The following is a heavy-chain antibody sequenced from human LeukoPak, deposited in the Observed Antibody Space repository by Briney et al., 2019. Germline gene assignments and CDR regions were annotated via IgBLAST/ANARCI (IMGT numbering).Heavy chain of an antibody. CDR2: INHSGST. J-gene: IGHJ4*02. V-gene: IGHV4-34*01. D-gene: IGHD3-22*01. CDR1: GGSFSGYY. Sequence: SETLSLTCAVYGGSFSGYYWSWIRQPPGKGLEWIGEINHSGSTNYNPSLKGRVTISVDTSKNQFSLKLSSVTAADTAVYYCATGSYDSSGYSFDYWGQGTLVTVSS. CDR3: ATGSYDSSGYSFDY.